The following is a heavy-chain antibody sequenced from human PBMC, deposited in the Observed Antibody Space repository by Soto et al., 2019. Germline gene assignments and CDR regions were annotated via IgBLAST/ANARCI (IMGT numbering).Heavy chain of an antibody. CDR1: GYTFRDYS. D-gene: IGHD3-10*01. Sequence: QERLVQAGAEAKRPGSSVKVSCKASGYTFRDYSINWVRQAPGQAPEWMGGIIPVFQTPNYAQNFQGRLTIAADESTATAYMELSSLKQDDTAMYYCAGDRGPSCYYRPVGPLNPSEYWGQGTRATVSS. CDR2: IIPVFQTP. V-gene: IGHV1-69*01. J-gene: IGHJ3*01. CDR3: AGDRGPSCYYRPVGPLNPSEY.